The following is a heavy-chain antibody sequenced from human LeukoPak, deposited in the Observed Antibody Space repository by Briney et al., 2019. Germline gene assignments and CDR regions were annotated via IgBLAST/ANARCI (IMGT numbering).Heavy chain of an antibody. D-gene: IGHD3-10*01. Sequence: PSETLSLTCAVYGGSFSGYYWSWIRQPPGKGLEWIGETNHSGSTNYNPSLKSRVTISVDTSKNQFSLKLSSVTAADTAVYYCARGPDGSGNADYWDQGTLVTVSS. V-gene: IGHV4-34*01. CDR2: TNHSGST. J-gene: IGHJ4*02. CDR3: ARGPDGSGNADY. CDR1: GGSFSGYY.